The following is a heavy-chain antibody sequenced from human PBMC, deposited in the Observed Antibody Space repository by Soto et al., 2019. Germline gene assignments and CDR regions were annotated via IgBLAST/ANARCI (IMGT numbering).Heavy chain of an antibody. CDR3: ARQRVYYYGMEV. Sequence: SETLSLSFNVSGGSISSSRYYCGWIRQPPGKGLEWIGSIYYSGSTYYNPSLKSQVTISVDTSKNKFSLKLSSVTAADTAVYYCARQRVYYYGMEVLGQGTTVIVSS. CDR1: GGSISSSRYY. J-gene: IGHJ6*01. V-gene: IGHV4-39*01. CDR2: IYYSGST.